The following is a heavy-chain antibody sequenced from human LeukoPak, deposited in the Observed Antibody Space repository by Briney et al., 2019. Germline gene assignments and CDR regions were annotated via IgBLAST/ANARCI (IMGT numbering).Heavy chain of an antibody. CDR2: INPKSGGA. Sequence: PGVSVKVSRKASGYTFSDYYMHWVRQAPGLGLEWMGRINPKSGGANFAQKFQGRVTITRDTSISTAYMELSRLTSDDTAVYYCARGSVTTVVTPSNYWGQGTLVTVSS. CDR3: ARGSVTTVVTPSNY. J-gene: IGHJ4*02. D-gene: IGHD4-23*01. V-gene: IGHV1-2*06. CDR1: GYTFSDYY.